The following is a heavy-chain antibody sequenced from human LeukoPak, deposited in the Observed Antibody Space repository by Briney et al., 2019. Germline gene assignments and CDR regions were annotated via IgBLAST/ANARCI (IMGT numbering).Heavy chain of an antibody. D-gene: IGHD3/OR15-3a*01. Sequence: GGSLRLSCAASGFTFSSYSMNWVRQAPGKGLEWVSSISSSSSYIYYADSVKGRFTISRDNAKNSLYLQMNSLRAEDTAVYYCASDRLDGRVDCWGQGTLVTVSS. CDR1: GFTFSSYS. CDR2: ISSSSSYI. V-gene: IGHV3-21*01. CDR3: ASDRLDGRVDC. J-gene: IGHJ4*02.